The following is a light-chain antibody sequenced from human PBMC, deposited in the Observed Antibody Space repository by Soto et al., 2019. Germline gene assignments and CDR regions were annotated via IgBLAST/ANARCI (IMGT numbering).Light chain of an antibody. Sequence: EIVSTQSPGTLSLSPGERATLSCRASQSVSSSYLAWYQQKPGQAPRLLIYGASSRATGIPDRFSGSGSGTDFTLTISRLEPEDFAVYYCQQCGSSSTFGQGTRLEIK. CDR2: GAS. V-gene: IGKV3-20*01. J-gene: IGKJ5*01. CDR1: QSVSSSY. CDR3: QQCGSSST.